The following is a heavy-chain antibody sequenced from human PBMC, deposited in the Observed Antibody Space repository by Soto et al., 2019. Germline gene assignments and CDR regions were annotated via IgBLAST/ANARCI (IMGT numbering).Heavy chain of an antibody. D-gene: IGHD2-21*01. Sequence: ASETLSLTCTVSGGSISSGDYYWSWIRQPPGKGLEWIGYIYYSGSTYYNPSLKSRVTISVDTSKNQFSLKLSSVTAAATAVYFCFRADDGIRDLLPVSAFLRHRSSDL. CDR3: FRADDGIRDLLPVSAFLRHRSSDL. CDR1: GGSISSGDYY. J-gene: IGHJ2*01. V-gene: IGHV4-30-4*01. CDR2: IYYSGST.